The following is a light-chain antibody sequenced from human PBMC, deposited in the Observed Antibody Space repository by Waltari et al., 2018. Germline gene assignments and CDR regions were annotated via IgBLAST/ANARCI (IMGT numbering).Light chain of an antibody. V-gene: IGLV3-25*03. Sequence: SYELTQPPSVSVSPGQTARITCSGNALSSQWAFWYQQKPGRSPVLLIYKNVERTAEIPARFSGSHSGTTVTLTISGVQAEDEADYYCQSRDSTTLFVFGAGTKLTVL. J-gene: IGLJ2*01. CDR3: QSRDSTTLFV. CDR1: ALSSQW. CDR2: KNV.